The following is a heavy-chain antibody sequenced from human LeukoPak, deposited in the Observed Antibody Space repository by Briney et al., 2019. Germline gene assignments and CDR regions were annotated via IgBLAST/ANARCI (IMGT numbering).Heavy chain of an antibody. CDR1: GYTFTSYY. V-gene: IGHV1-46*01. Sequence: ASVKVYCKAYGYTFTSYYMHWVRQAPGQRLDWIGIINPSGGSTSYAQKFQGRVTMTRDMSTSTVYMELSSLRSEDTAVYYCARRAVFWDLNWFDPWGQGTLVTVSS. D-gene: IGHD3/OR15-3a*01. CDR2: INPSGGST. J-gene: IGHJ5*02. CDR3: ARRAVFWDLNWFDP.